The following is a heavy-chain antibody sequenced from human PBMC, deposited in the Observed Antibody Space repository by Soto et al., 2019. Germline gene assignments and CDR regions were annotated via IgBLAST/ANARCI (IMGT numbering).Heavy chain of an antibody. V-gene: IGHV2-70*01. CDR2: INWDDEK. Sequence: SGPTLVNPTQTLTLTCTFSAFSLSTNGMCVSWIRQPPGKALEWLALINWDDEKFYTTSLRTRLTISKDTSNNQVVLTVTNMDPVDTATYYCARIKGPYDAFDIWGQGTMVTVSS. CDR3: ARIKGPYDAFDI. CDR1: AFSLSTNGMC. J-gene: IGHJ3*02.